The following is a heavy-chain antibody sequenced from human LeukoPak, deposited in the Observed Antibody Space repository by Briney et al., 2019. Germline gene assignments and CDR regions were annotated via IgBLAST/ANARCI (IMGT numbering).Heavy chain of an antibody. CDR3: ARDYFYCGGDCFVDY. D-gene: IGHD2-21*02. J-gene: IGHJ4*02. V-gene: IGHV3-21*01. CDR2: ISGGSRSI. CDR1: GFTFSDYT. Sequence: GGSLRLSCAASGFTFSDYTMNWVRQAPGKGLEWVSSISGGSRSIHYVDSVKGRFTISRDNAKNSLYLQMNSLRAEDTAVYYLARDYFYCGGDCFVDYWGQGSLVTVSS.